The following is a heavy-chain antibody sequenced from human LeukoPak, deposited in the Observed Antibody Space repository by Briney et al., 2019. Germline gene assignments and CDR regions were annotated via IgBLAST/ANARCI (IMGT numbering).Heavy chain of an antibody. CDR3: ASSGTYLVFQSSRNWFDP. V-gene: IGHV3-23*01. CDR1: SFFFSSYA. Sequence: GGSLRLSCAASSFFFSSYAVSWVRQAPGKGLEWVSAISGDGGSTYYADSVRGRFTNSRDNSKNTAYLQMNSLRAEDTAIYYCASSGTYLVFQSSRNWFDPWGQGTLVTVSS. D-gene: IGHD2-8*01. J-gene: IGHJ5*02. CDR2: ISGDGGST.